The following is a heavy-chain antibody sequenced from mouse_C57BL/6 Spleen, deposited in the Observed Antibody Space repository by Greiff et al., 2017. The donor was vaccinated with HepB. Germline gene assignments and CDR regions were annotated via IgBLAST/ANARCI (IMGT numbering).Heavy chain of an antibody. CDR3: AREVYSSYAMDY. Sequence: QVQLQQSGAELVRPGSSVKLSCKASGYTFTSYWMDWVKQRPGQGLEWIGNIYPSDSETHYNQKFKDKATLTVDKSSSTAYMQLRSLTSEDSAVYYCAREVYSSYAMDYWGQGTSVTVSS. J-gene: IGHJ4*01. CDR1: GYTFTSYW. V-gene: IGHV1-61*01. CDR2: IYPSDSET. D-gene: IGHD2-5*01.